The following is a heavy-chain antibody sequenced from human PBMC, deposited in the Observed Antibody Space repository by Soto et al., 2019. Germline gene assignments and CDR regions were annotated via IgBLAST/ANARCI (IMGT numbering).Heavy chain of an antibody. V-gene: IGHV4-31*03. CDR2: RYYSEST. CDR3: AKLAPGGSGGGGDY. CDR1: GGTITTGGYY. J-gene: IGHJ4*02. D-gene: IGHD6-19*01. Sequence: SKTLSLTSTVSGGTITTGGYYWSWIRQLPGKGLEWIGHRYYSESTYYNPSLKSRVSISLDTSKNHFSLQLKSVTPEDTAVYYCAKLAPGGSGGGGDYWGQGTLVTVSS.